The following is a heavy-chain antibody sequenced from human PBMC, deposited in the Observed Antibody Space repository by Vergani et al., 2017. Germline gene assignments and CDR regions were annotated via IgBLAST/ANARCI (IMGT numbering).Heavy chain of an antibody. CDR2: INSDGSST. CDR3: ARAYCSSTSCHYANYYYYYYMDV. Sequence: EVQLVESGGGLVQPGGSLRLSCAASGFTFSSYWMHWVRQAPGKGLVWVSRINSDGSSTSYADSVKGRFTISRDNAKNTLYLQMNSLRAEPTTVYYCARAYCSSTSCHYANYYYYYYMDVWGKGTTVTVSS. D-gene: IGHD2-2*01. CDR1: GFTFSSYW. V-gene: IGHV3-74*01. J-gene: IGHJ6*03.